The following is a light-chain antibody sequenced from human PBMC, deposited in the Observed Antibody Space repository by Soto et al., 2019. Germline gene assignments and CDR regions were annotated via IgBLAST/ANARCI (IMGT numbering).Light chain of an antibody. CDR2: GAS. Sequence: IVMTQSPATLSVSPGETATLSCRASQSVRKNLAWYQQKPGQAPRLLIFGASSRATGIPARFSGSGSGADYSLTIRRLEPDDFAEYYCQKYYNYWTFGQGTKVDIK. J-gene: IGKJ1*01. CDR1: QSVRKN. V-gene: IGKV3D-15*01. CDR3: QKYYNYWT.